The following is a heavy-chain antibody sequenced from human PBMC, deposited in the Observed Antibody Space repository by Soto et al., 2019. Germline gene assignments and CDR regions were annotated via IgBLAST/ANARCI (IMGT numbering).Heavy chain of an antibody. CDR2: IWYDGSNK. Sequence: QVQLVESGGGVVQPGRSLRLSCAASGFTFSSYGMHWVRQAPGKGLEWVAVIWYDGSNKYYADSVKGRFTISRDNSKNTLYLQMNSLRAEDTAVYYCARDDRGGDHGFDYWGQGTLVTVSS. V-gene: IGHV3-33*01. CDR3: ARDDRGGDHGFDY. D-gene: IGHD2-21*01. CDR1: GFTFSSYG. J-gene: IGHJ4*02.